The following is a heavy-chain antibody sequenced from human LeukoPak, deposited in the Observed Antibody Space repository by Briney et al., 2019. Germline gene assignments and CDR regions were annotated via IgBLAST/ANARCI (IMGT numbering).Heavy chain of an antibody. D-gene: IGHD3-10*01. Sequence: SETLSLTCTVSGGSISSSSYYWGWIRQPPGKGLEWIGSIYYSGSTYYSPSLKSRVTISVDTSKNQFSLKLSSVTAADTAVYYCARGGDSNYYGSGSYSYYYYYMDVWGKGTTVTISS. J-gene: IGHJ6*03. CDR1: GGSISSSSYY. CDR3: ARGGDSNYYGSGSYSYYYYYMDV. V-gene: IGHV4-39*07. CDR2: IYYSGST.